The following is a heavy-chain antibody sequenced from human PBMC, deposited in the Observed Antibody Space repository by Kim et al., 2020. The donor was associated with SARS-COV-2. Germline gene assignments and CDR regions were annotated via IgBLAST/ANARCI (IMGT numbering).Heavy chain of an antibody. CDR2: IKSKTDGGTT. CDR1: GFTFSNAW. D-gene: IGHD2-2*01. V-gene: IGHV3-15*01. CDR3: TTVLGCSSTSCPYYYYGMDV. J-gene: IGHJ6*02. Sequence: GGSLRLSCAASGFTFSNAWMSWVRQAPGKGLEWVGRIKSKTDGGTTDYAAPVKGRFTISRDDSKNTLYLQMNSLKTEDTAVYYCTTVLGCSSTSCPYYYYGMDVWGQGTTVTVSS.